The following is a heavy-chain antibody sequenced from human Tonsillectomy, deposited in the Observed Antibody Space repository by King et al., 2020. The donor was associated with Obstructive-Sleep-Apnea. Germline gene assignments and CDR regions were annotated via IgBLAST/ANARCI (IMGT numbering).Heavy chain of an antibody. V-gene: IGHV4-39*07. CDR2: INYSGST. D-gene: IGHD3-9*01. CDR3: ARGGADFDWLLSYFDY. Sequence: QLQESGPGLVKPSETLSLTCTVSGGSISSSSYYWGWIRQPPGKGLEWIGRINYSGSTYYNPSLKSRVTISVDTSKNQFSLKRRSVTAADTAVYYCARGGADFDWLLSYFDYWGQGTLVTVSS. CDR1: GGSISSSSYY. J-gene: IGHJ4*02.